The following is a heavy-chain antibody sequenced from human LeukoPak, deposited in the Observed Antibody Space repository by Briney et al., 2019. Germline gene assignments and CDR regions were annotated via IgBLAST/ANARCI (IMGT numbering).Heavy chain of an antibody. Sequence: ASVKVSCKASGYTFTSYGISWVRQAPGQGLEWMGWINTNTGNPTYAQGFTGRFVFSLDTSVSTAYLQISSLKAEDTAVYYCARGKGAYYYGMDVWGQGPRSPSP. D-gene: IGHD1-26*01. J-gene: IGHJ6*02. CDR1: GYTFTSYG. V-gene: IGHV7-4-1*02. CDR3: ARGKGAYYYGMDV. CDR2: INTNTGNP.